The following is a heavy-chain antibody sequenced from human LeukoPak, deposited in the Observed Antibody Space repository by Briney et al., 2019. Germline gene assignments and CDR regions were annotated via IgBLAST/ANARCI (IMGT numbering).Heavy chain of an antibody. Sequence: GASVKVSCKASGYTFTNYGVSWVRQAPGQGLEWMGWISAYNGHTSYAQKLQGRVTMTIDTSTSTAYMELRSLRSDDTAVYYCARDRTTVTTKTGGDYWGQGTLVTVSS. CDR1: GYTFTNYG. V-gene: IGHV1-18*01. CDR2: ISAYNGHT. CDR3: ARDRTTVTTKTGGDY. J-gene: IGHJ4*02. D-gene: IGHD4-17*01.